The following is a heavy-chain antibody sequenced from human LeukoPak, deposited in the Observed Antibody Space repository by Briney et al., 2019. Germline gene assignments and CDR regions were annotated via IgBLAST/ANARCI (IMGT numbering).Heavy chain of an antibody. CDR1: GGTFSSYA. CDR3: ARDSSVVGATSRYFDY. V-gene: IGHV1-69*05. Sequence: GASVKVSCKASGGTFSSYAISWVRQAPGQGHEWMGGIIPIFGTANYAQKFQGRVTITTDESTSTAYMELSSLRSEDTAVYYCARDSSVVGATSRYFDYWGQGTLVTVSS. J-gene: IGHJ4*02. D-gene: IGHD1-26*01. CDR2: IIPIFGTA.